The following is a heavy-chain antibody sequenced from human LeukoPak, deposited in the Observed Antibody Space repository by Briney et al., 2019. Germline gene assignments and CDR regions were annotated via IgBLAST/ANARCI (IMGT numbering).Heavy chain of an antibody. CDR3: AKAFEYSSFAFQH. CDR1: GGSISSYY. J-gene: IGHJ1*01. CDR2: IYYSGST. V-gene: IGHV4-59*01. D-gene: IGHD6-6*01. Sequence: PSETLSLTWTVSGGSISSYYWSWIRQPPGKGLEWIGYIYYSGSTNYNPSLKSRVTISVDTSKNQFSLKLSSVTAADTAVYYCAKAFEYSSFAFQHWGQGTLVTVSS.